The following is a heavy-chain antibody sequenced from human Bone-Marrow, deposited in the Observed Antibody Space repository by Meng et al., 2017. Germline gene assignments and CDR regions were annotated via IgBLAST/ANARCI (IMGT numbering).Heavy chain of an antibody. D-gene: IGHD3-10*01. CDR1: GFTFSSYG. J-gene: IGHJ4*02. Sequence: GESLKISCAASGFTFSSYGMHWVRQAPGKGLEWVAVIWYDGSNKYYADSVKGRFTISRDNSKNTFYLQVNSLRAEDTALYYCAKYSYGLGDYFDYWGQGALVTVSS. CDR2: IWYDGSNK. V-gene: IGHV3-33*06. CDR3: AKYSYGLGDYFDY.